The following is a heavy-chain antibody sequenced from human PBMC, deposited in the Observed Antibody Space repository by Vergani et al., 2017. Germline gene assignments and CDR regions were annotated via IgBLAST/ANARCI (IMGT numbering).Heavy chain of an antibody. CDR3: ARGDYCILAGYRY. D-gene: IGHD3-9*01. CDR2: INPSGGHT. Sequence: QVQAVQSGAEVKKSGASVKVSCKTSGYTFSNYYMHWVRQAPGQGLEWMGIINPSGGHTNYAQKFQGRVTMTRDTSTSTVYMELSSLRSEDTAICYCARGDYCILAGYRYWGQGTLVTVSA. V-gene: IGHV1-46*03. CDR1: GYTFSNYY. J-gene: IGHJ4*02.